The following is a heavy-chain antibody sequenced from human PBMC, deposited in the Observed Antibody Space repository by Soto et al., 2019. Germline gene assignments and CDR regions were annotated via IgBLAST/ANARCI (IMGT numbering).Heavy chain of an antibody. J-gene: IGHJ4*02. CDR1: GGSISISSYY. CDR3: ARHGSYYDRSGYVDY. V-gene: IGHV4-39*01. Sequence: SETLCVTCTSSGGSISISSYYWGWIRQPPGKGLEWIGSISYGGTTYYNPSLQSRVALSVDTSKKQFSLKMTSVTAADTAVYYCARHGSYYDRSGYVDYWGQGTLVTVSS. D-gene: IGHD3-22*01. CDR2: ISYGGTT.